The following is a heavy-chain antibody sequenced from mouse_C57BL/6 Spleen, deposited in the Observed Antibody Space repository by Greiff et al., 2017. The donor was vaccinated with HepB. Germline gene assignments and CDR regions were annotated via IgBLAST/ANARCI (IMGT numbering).Heavy chain of an antibody. CDR3: ARGTYYSNSYYFDY. Sequence: QVQLQQPGAELVMPGASVKLSCKASGYTFTSYWMHWVKQRPGQGLEWIGEIDPSDSYTNYNQKFKGKSTLTVDKSSSTAYMQLSSLTSEDSAVYYCARGTYYSNSYYFDYWGQGTTLTVSS. CDR2: IDPSDSYT. J-gene: IGHJ2*01. D-gene: IGHD2-5*01. CDR1: GYTFTSYW. V-gene: IGHV1-69*01.